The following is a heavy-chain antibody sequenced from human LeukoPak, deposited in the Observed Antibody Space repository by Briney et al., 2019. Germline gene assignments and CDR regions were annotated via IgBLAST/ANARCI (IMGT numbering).Heavy chain of an antibody. CDR3: AKAFLAYCGGDCFDAFDI. J-gene: IGHJ3*02. CDR1: RFIFTNYW. D-gene: IGHD2-21*02. Sequence: GGSLRLSCAASRFIFTNYWIHWVRQAPGKGLVWVSHVNNDGSATSYADSVKGRFTISRDNSKNTLYLQMNSLRAEDTAVYYCAKAFLAYCGGDCFDAFDIWGQGTMVTVSS. CDR2: VNNDGSAT. V-gene: IGHV3-74*01.